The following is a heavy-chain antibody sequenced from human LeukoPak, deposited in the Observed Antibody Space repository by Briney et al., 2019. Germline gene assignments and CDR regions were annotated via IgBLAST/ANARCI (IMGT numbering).Heavy chain of an antibody. CDR3: ARRTLKVTENDAFDI. J-gene: IGHJ3*02. CDR1: GGSVSSSSYY. V-gene: IGHV4-39*07. CDR2: IYYSGST. D-gene: IGHD4-11*01. Sequence: PSETLSLTCTVSGGSVSSSSYYWGWIRQPPGKGLEWIGSIYYSGSTYYNPSLKSRVSISVDTSKNQFSLKLSSVTAADTGVYYCARRTLKVTENDAFDIWSRGTMVTVSS.